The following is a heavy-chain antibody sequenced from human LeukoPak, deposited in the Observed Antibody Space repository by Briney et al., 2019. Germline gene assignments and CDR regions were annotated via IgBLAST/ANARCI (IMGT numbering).Heavy chain of an antibody. CDR2: IKHDGSEK. CDR3: TRVAARAFDP. J-gene: IGHJ5*02. D-gene: IGHD6-13*01. V-gene: IGHV3-7*04. Sequence: WGSLRLSCAASGFTFSSYWMTWVRQAPGQGLEWVANIKHDGSEKYYVDFVEGRFTISRDNATNSLYLQMKSLRAEDTAVYYCTRVAARAFDPWGQGTLVTVSS. CDR1: GFTFSSYW.